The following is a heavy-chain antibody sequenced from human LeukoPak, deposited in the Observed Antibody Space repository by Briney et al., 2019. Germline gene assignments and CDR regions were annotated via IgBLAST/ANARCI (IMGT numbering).Heavy chain of an antibody. Sequence: SETLSLTCTVSGGSIGSTSYYWAWIRQPPGKGLEWIGNFYYSGSTYYNPSLNSRVTISVDTSKNQCSLTLSSVTAADTAVYYCAAGSSVWSENWGQVTLDTVFS. V-gene: IGHV4-39*01. J-gene: IGHJ4*02. CDR1: GGSIGSTSYY. CDR3: AAGSSVWSEN. CDR2: FYYSGST. D-gene: IGHD6-19*01.